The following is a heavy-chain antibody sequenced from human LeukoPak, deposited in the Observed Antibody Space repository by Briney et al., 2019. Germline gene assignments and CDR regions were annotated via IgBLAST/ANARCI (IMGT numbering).Heavy chain of an antibody. J-gene: IGHJ3*02. CDR2: IYYSGST. D-gene: IGHD3-9*01. Sequence: SETLSLTCTVSGGSISSYYWSWIRQPPGKGLEWIGYIYYSGSTNYNPSLKSRVTISVDTSKNQFSLKLSSVTAADTAVYYCARRLRYFDWLLPENAFDIWGQGTMVTVSS. CDR1: GGSISSYY. V-gene: IGHV4-59*12. CDR3: ARRLRYFDWLLPENAFDI.